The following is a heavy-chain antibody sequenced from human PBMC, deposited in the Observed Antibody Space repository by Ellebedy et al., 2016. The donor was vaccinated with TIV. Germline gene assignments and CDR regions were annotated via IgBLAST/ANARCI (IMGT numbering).Heavy chain of an antibody. V-gene: IGHV3-11*06. D-gene: IGHD6-19*01. CDR2: ISSSSSYT. CDR3: ARMKSSGWYPIDY. J-gene: IGHJ4*02. CDR1: GFTFSDYY. Sequence: PGGSLRLSCAASGFTFSDYYMSWIRQAPGKGLEWVSYISSSSSYTNYADSVKGRFTISRDNAKNSLYLQMNSLRAEDTAVYYCARMKSSGWYPIDYWGQGTLVTVSS.